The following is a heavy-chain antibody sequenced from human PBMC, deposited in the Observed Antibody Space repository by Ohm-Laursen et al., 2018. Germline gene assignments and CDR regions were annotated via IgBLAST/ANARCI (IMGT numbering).Heavy chain of an antibody. CDR3: VKDHRPLKGP. J-gene: IGHJ5*02. V-gene: IGHV3-23*01. Sequence: SLRLSCAASGITFSSYAMNWVRQAPGKGLEWVSGISGSGGSTDYADSVKGRFTISRDNSKNTLYLQLNSLRAEDTAVYYCVKDHRPLKGPWGQGTLVTVPS. CDR2: ISGSGGST. CDR1: GITFSSYA.